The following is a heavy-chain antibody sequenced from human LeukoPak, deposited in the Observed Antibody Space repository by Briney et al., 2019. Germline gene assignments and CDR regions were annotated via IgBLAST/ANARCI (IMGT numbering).Heavy chain of an antibody. Sequence: ASVTVSCKASGGTCSSYAISWVRQAPGQGLEWMGRIIPIFGIANYAQKFQGRVTITADKSTSTAYMELSSLRSEDTAVYYCARDTAMAPEDYYYGMDVWGQGTTVTVSS. D-gene: IGHD5-18*01. J-gene: IGHJ6*02. CDR3: ARDTAMAPEDYYYGMDV. CDR2: IIPIFGIA. CDR1: GGTCSSYA. V-gene: IGHV1-69*04.